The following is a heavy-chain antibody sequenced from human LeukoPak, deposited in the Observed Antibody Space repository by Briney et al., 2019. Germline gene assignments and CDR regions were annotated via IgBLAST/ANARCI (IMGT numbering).Heavy chain of an antibody. D-gene: IGHD6-13*01. Sequence: RGSLRLSCAASGFTFSSYAMSWVRQAPGKGLEWVSGISGGGGSTYYADSVKGRFTISRDNSKNTLYVQMNSLRAEDTAVYYCAKGLGITAAGVDYWGQGTLVTVSS. CDR3: AKGLGITAAGVDY. J-gene: IGHJ4*02. CDR1: GFTFSSYA. V-gene: IGHV3-23*01. CDR2: ISGGGGST.